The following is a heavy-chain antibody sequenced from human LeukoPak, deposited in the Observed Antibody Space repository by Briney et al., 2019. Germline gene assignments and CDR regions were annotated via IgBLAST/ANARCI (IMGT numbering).Heavy chain of an antibody. V-gene: IGHV4-34*01. CDR2: INHSGST. D-gene: IGHD5-12*01. CDR3: ARVRLRGYSGYDVFDY. Sequence: SETLSLTCAVYGGSFSGYYWSWIRQPPGKGLEWIGEINHSGSTNYNPSLKSRATISVDTSKNQFSLKLSSVTAADTAVYYCARVRLRGYSGYDVFDYWGQGTLVTVSS. CDR1: GGSFSGYY. J-gene: IGHJ4*02.